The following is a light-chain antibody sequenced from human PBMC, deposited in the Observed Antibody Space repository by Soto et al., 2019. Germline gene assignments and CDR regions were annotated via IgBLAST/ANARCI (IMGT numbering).Light chain of an antibody. CDR1: SSDVGSSNG. J-gene: IGLJ1*01. V-gene: IGLV2-18*02. Sequence: QAVVTQPPSVSGSPGQSVAISCTGTSSDVGSSNGVSWYQQPPGTAPKLMIYDVSNRPSGVPDRFSGSKSGNTASLTISGLQAEDEADYYCSSYTTSSTYVFGTGTKVTVL. CDR2: DVS. CDR3: SSYTTSSTYV.